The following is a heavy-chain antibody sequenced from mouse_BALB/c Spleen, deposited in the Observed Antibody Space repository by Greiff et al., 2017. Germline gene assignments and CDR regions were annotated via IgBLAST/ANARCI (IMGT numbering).Heavy chain of an antibody. CDR1: GFDFSRYW. CDR2: INPDSSTI. D-gene: IGHD1-1*01. Sequence: EVQLQESGGGLVQPGGSLKLSCAASGFDFSRYWMSWVRQAPGKGLEWIGEINPDSSTINYTPSLKDKFIISRDNAKNTLYLQMSKVRSEDTALYYCARPYYYGSSRWYFDVWGAGTTVTVSS. V-gene: IGHV4-1*02. J-gene: IGHJ1*01. CDR3: ARPYYYGSSRWYFDV.